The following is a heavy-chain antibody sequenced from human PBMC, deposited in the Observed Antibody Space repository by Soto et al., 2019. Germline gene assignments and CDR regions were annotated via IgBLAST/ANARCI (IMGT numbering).Heavy chain of an antibody. J-gene: IGHJ6*02. Sequence: QVQLVQSGAEVKKPGASVKDSCKASGYTFTSYGISWVRQSPGQGLEWMGRISAYNGNTNYAQKLQGRVTMTTYTATCTVYMVLRGLRSDDTGVYYGARDLYYFMVLGGYGGNYYCFVMDVCGQGTTVTVSS. CDR3: ARDLYYFMVLGGYGGNYYCFVMDV. D-gene: IGHD3-10*01. CDR2: ISAYNGNT. CDR1: GYTFTSYG. V-gene: IGHV1-18*01.